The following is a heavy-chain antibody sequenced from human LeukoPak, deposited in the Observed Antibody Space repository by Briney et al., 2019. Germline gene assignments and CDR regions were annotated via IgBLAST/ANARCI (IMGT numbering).Heavy chain of an antibody. CDR2: ITYDGSNK. Sequence: GGSLRLSCAASGFIFSSYGMHWVRQAPGKGLEWVAVITYDGSNKYYTDSVKGRFTISRDNSKSTLYLQMNSLRAEDTAVYYCAKVRWDNSGWYYLDYWGQGTLVTVSS. CDR3: AKVRWDNSGWYYLDY. CDR1: GFIFSSYG. J-gene: IGHJ4*02. V-gene: IGHV3-30*18. D-gene: IGHD6-19*01.